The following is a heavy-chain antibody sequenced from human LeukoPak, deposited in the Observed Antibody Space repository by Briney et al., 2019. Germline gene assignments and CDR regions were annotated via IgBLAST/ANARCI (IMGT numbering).Heavy chain of an antibody. CDR3: ARHTDYDYYHGMDV. Sequence: ASETLSLTCTVSGGSISSYYWSWIRQPPGKGLEWIGYIYYSGSTNYNPSLKSRVTISVDTSKNQFSLKLSSVTAADTAVYYCARHTDYDYYHGMDVWGQGTTVTVSS. J-gene: IGHJ6*02. CDR1: GGSISSYY. V-gene: IGHV4-59*08. CDR2: IYYSGST.